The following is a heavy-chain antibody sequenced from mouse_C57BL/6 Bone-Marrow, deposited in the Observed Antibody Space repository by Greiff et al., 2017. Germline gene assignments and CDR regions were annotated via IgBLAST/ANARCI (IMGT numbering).Heavy chain of an antibody. J-gene: IGHJ2*01. CDR3: ALSLGRNYLDY. Sequence: QVQLKESGAELVKPGASVKMSCKASGYTFTTYPIEWMKQNHGKSLEWIGNFHPYNDDTKYNEKFKGKATLTVEKSSNTVYLELIRLTSDDSAVYSCALSLGRNYLDYWGQGTTLTVSS. CDR2: FHPYNDDT. D-gene: IGHD4-1*01. CDR1: GYTFTTYP. V-gene: IGHV1-47*01.